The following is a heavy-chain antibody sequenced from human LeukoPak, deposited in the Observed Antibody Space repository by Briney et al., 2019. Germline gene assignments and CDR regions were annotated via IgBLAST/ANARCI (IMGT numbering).Heavy chain of an antibody. CDR1: GYTFTSYG. J-gene: IGHJ4*02. D-gene: IGHD2-2*01. Sequence: GASVKVSCKASGYTFTSYGISWVRQAPGQGLEWMGWISAYNGNTNYAQKLQGRVTMTTDTSTSTAYMELRSLRSDDTAVYYCARWAYCSSTSCYVSLDKDDYPTLDYWGQGTLVTVSS. CDR3: ARWAYCSSTSCYVSLDKDDYPTLDY. V-gene: IGHV1-18*01. CDR2: ISAYNGNT.